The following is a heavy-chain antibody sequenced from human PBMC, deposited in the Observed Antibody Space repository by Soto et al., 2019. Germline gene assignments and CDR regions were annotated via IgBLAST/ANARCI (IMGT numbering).Heavy chain of an antibody. V-gene: IGHV4-59*01. CDR2: IYYSGST. CDR3: ARYGDYEGANFDY. D-gene: IGHD4-17*01. J-gene: IGHJ4*02. Sequence: SETLSLTCTVSGGSISSYYWSWIRQPPGKGLEWIGYIYYSGSTNYNPSLKSRVTISVDTSKNQFSLKLSSVTAADTAVYYCARYGDYEGANFDYWGQGTLVTVS. CDR1: GGSISSYY.